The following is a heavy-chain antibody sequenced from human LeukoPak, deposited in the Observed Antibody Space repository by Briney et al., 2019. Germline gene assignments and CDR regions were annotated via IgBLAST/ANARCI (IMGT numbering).Heavy chain of an antibody. J-gene: IGHJ5*02. D-gene: IGHD4-11*01. CDR2: IYHSGST. CDR3: ARGTVTTWGGFDP. CDR1: GGSISSGGYS. V-gene: IGHV4-30-2*01. Sequence: PSETLSLTCAVSGGSISSGGYSWSWIRQPPGKGLEWIGYIYHSGSTYYNPSLKSRVTISVDRSKNQFCLKLSSVTAADTAVYYCARGTVTTWGGFDPWGQGTLVTVSS.